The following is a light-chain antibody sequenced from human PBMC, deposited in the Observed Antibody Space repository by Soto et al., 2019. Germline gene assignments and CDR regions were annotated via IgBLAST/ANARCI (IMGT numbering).Light chain of an antibody. CDR3: QQYNSWPQYT. J-gene: IGKJ2*01. V-gene: IGKV3-15*01. Sequence: EIVMTQSPATLSVSPGERATLSCRASQSVSSKLAWYQQKPGQAPRVLIYGASTRATGIPVRFSGSGSGTEFTLTISSLQPEDFAVYYCQQYNSWPQYTFGQGTKLEIK. CDR1: QSVSSK. CDR2: GAS.